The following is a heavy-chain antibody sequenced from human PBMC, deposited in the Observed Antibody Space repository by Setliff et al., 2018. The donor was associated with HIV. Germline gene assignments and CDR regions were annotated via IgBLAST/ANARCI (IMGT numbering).Heavy chain of an antibody. CDR3: AKDGGRGEDYYYYMDV. CDR2: ISWDGGST. V-gene: IGHV3-43*01. J-gene: IGHJ6*03. D-gene: IGHD3-10*01. CDR1: GFTFTDYW. Sequence: GSLRLSCAASGFTFTDYWMHWVRQAPGKGLEWVSLISWDGGSTYYADSVKGRFTISRDNSKNSLYLQMNSLRTEDTALYYCAKDGGRGEDYYYYMDVWGKGTTVTVSS.